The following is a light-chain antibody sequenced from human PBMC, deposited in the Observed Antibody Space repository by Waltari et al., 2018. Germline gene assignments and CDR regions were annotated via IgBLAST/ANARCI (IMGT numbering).Light chain of an antibody. CDR3: HQYYSSLLT. CDR1: QSILSSSNNKNY. V-gene: IGKV4-1*01. J-gene: IGKJ4*01. CDR2: WAS. Sequence: DIVMTQSPYSLAVSLGERATINCKSSQSILSSSNNKNYLAWFQQKPGQPPRLLIYWASTRESGVPDRFSGSGSGADFTLTINNLQAEDVALYYCHQYYSSLLTFGGGTKVEIK.